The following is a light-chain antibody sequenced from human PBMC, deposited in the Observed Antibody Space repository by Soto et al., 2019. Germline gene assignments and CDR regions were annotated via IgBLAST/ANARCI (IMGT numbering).Light chain of an antibody. Sequence: EIVMTQSPVTLSVSPGERATLSCRASQSVSSNLAWYQQKPGQAPRLLIYGASTRATGIPARFSGSGSGTEFTLTISSLQSEDFAVYYCQQYNNHGTFGGGTKVEIK. V-gene: IGKV3-15*01. J-gene: IGKJ4*01. CDR3: QQYNNHGT. CDR2: GAS. CDR1: QSVSSN.